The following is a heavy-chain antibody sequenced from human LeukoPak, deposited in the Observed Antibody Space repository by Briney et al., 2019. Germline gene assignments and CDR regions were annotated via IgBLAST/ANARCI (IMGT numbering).Heavy chain of an antibody. Sequence: ASVKVSCKASGYTFTGYYMHWVRQAPGQGLEWMGWINPNSGGTNYAQKFQGRVTMTRDTSISTAYMELSRLRSDDTAVYYCARDGTAGFWNTLPDMIYYYYMDVWGKGTTVTVSS. CDR1: GYTFTGYY. V-gene: IGHV1-2*02. CDR3: ARDGTAGFWNTLPDMIYYYYMDV. CDR2: INPNSGGT. D-gene: IGHD1/OR15-1a*01. J-gene: IGHJ6*03.